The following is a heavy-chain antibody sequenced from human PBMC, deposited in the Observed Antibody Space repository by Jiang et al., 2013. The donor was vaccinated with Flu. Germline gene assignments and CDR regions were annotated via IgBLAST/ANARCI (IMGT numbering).Heavy chain of an antibody. D-gene: IGHD4-11*01. CDR1: GGTFSSYA. Sequence: SGAEVKKPGSSVKVSCKASGGTFSSYAISWVRQAPGQGLEWMGGIIPIFGTANYAQKFQGRVTITADESTSTAYMELSSLRSEDTAVYYCARDPDGVPTVTTSKDWFDPWGQGTLVTVSS. CDR3: ARDPDGVPTVTTSKDWFDP. J-gene: IGHJ5*02. V-gene: IGHV1-69*01. CDR2: IIPIFGTA.